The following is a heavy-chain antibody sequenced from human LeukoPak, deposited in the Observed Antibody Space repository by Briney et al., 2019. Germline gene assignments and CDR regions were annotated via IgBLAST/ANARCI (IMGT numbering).Heavy chain of an antibody. J-gene: IGHJ4*02. CDR2: IYYSGST. Sequence: SETLSLTCTVSGGSISSGGYYWSWIRQHPGKGLEWIGYIYYSGSTYYNPSLKSRVTISVDTSKNQFSLKLSSVTAADTAVYYCARENPANYYDSSGYTHWGQGTLVTVSS. CDR3: ARENPANYYDSSGYTH. CDR1: GGSISSGGYY. V-gene: IGHV4-31*03. D-gene: IGHD3-22*01.